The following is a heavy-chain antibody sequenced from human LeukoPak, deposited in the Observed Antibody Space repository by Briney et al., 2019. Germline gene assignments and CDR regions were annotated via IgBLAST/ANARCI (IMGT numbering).Heavy chain of an antibody. CDR1: GFTCSSYS. J-gene: IGHJ4*02. CDR3: ARAPRYCSSTSCPVGY. D-gene: IGHD2-2*01. V-gene: IGHV3-21*01. Sequence: PGGSLRLSCAASGFTCSSYSMNWVRQAPGKGLEWVSSISSSSSYIYYADSVKGRFTISRDNAKTSLYLQMNSLRAEDTAVYYCARAPRYCSSTSCPVGYWGQGTLVTVSS. CDR2: ISSSSSYI.